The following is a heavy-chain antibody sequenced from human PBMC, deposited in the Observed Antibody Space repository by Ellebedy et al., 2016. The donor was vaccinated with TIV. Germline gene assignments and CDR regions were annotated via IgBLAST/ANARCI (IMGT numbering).Heavy chain of an antibody. CDR1: GDSVSSNSAA. J-gene: IGHJ3*02. CDR2: TYYRSKWYN. D-gene: IGHD3-22*01. CDR3: ARVGYSGYDPYYYDSSGYGDDAFDI. V-gene: IGHV6-1*01. Sequence: SQTLSLTXXISGDSVSSNSAAWNWIRQSPSRGLEWLGRTYYRSKWYNDYAVSVKSRITINPDTSKNQFSLQLNSVTPEDTAVYYCARVGYSGYDPYYYDSSGYGDDAFDIWGQGTMVTVSS.